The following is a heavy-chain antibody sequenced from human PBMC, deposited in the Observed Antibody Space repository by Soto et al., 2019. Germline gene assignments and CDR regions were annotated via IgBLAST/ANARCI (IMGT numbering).Heavy chain of an antibody. CDR1: GASISTTSYY. J-gene: IGHJ6*02. CDR3: ASFRWYRWRNGLDV. Sequence: QLQLQQSGPGLLKPSETLALTCNVSGASISTTSYYWAWIRQSPGKGLAWIATVYYSGSTYYNPSLRSRVTISVDTSKNQLALKLTSVTAADTAVYYCASFRWYRWRNGLDVWGQGTTVTVSS. CDR2: VYYSGST. D-gene: IGHD2-8*02. V-gene: IGHV4-39*01.